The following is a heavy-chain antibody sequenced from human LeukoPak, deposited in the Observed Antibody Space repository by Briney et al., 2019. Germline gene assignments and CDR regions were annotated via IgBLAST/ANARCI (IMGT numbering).Heavy chain of an antibody. CDR3: ARGVTSSGWYFASVGY. J-gene: IGHJ4*02. CDR1: GFTVSSNY. D-gene: IGHD6-19*01. Sequence: GGSLRLSCAASGFTVSSNYMSWVRQAPGKGLEWVSVIYSGGSTYYADSVKGRFTISRDNSKNTLYLQMNSLGAEDTAVYYCARGVTSSGWYFASVGYWGQGTLVTVSS. V-gene: IGHV3-66*01. CDR2: IYSGGST.